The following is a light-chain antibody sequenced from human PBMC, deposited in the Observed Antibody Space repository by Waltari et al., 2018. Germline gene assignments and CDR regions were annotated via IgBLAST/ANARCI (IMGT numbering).Light chain of an antibody. CDR3: ATWDDSLTGWV. V-gene: IGLV1-47*01. CDR1: RPNIGSYH. J-gene: IGLJ3*02. Sequence: QSVLTQPPSASGTPGQRVTISCSGSRPNIGSYHVYWYQQLSGTAPKLLIYRNNERPSGVPDRFSGSKSGTSASLAITGLRSEDEAHYYCATWDDSLTGWVFGGGTKLAVL. CDR2: RNN.